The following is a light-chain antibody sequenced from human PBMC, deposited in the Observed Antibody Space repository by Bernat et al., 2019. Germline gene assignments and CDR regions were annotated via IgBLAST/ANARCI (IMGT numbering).Light chain of an antibody. J-gene: IGKJ2*01. CDR2: KAS. CDR1: QSISSW. V-gene: IGKV1-5*03. CDR3: QQYNGYSRT. Sequence: DIQMTQSPLTLSASVGDRVTISCRASQSISSWLAWYQQKPGQAPKLLIYKASTLESVVPSRFSGSGSGTEFTLTISSLQPEDFGTYYCQQYNGYSRTFGQGTKLEIK.